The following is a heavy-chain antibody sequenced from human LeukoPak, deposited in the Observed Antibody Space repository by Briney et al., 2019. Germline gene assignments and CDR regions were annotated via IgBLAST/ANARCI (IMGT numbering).Heavy chain of an antibody. D-gene: IGHD5-12*01. V-gene: IGHV3-21*01. CDR2: ISSSSSYI. J-gene: IGHJ4*02. CDR3: ARTPYDYSYYFDY. CDR1: GFTFSSYS. Sequence: GGSLRLSCAASGFTFSSYSMNWVRQAPGKGLEWVSSISSSSSYIYYADSVKGRFTISRDNAKNSLHLQMNSLRAEDTAVFYCARTPYDYSYYFDYWGQGTLVTVSS.